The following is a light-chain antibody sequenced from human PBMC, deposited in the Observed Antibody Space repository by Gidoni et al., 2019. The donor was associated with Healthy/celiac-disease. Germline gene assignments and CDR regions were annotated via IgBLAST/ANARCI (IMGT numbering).Light chain of an antibody. J-gene: IGKJ2*01. V-gene: IGKV3-15*01. CDR1: QSVSRN. CDR2: GAS. Sequence: EIVMTQSPATLSVSPGERATLSCRASQSVSRNLAWYQQKPGQAPRLLIYGASTRATGIPARFSGSGSWTEFTLTISSLQSEDFAVYYCQQYNNWPPTFXXXTKLEIK. CDR3: QQYNNWPPT.